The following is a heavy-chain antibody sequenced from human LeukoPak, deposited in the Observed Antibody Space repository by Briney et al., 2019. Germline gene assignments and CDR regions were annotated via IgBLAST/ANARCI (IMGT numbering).Heavy chain of an antibody. D-gene: IGHD4-17*01. V-gene: IGHV4-59*08. CDR3: ARHVYGEGMVV. J-gene: IGHJ6*04. CDR2: IHSSEGT. CDR1: GGSLNGYY. Sequence: PSETLSLTCTVSGGSLNGYYWGWIRQPPGKGLECIGYIHSSEGTAHNASLKSRLTISLDTSKNQFSQTLSSVTAADTAVYYCARHVYGEGMVVWGKGTTVTVSS.